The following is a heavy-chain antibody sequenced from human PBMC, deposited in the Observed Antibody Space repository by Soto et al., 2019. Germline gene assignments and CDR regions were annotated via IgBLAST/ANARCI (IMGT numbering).Heavy chain of an antibody. CDR1: GYSFTSYW. V-gene: IGHV5-10-1*01. CDR3: ARTGGIVVVPADMHEYYYGMDV. Sequence: GESLKISCKGSGYSFTSYWISWVRQMPGKGLEWMGRIDPSDSYTNYSPSFQGHVTISADKSISTAYLQWSSLKASDTAMYYCARTGGIVVVPADMHEYYYGMDVSGQGTTVTVYS. J-gene: IGHJ6*02. D-gene: IGHD2-2*01. CDR2: IDPSDSYT.